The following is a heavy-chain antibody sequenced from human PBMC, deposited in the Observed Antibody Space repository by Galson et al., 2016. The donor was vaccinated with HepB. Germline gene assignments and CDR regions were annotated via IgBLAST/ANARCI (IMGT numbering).Heavy chain of an antibody. CDR3: ARLAAGTMAGDY. J-gene: IGHJ4*02. CDR2: ISPYNGNT. CDR1: GYSFTSYG. V-gene: IGHV1-18*01. D-gene: IGHD6-25*01. Sequence: VSCKASGYSFTSYGFSWVRQAPGQGLEWMGWISPYNGNTNYAQKLQGRVTMTTDTSTNTAYMELRSLRSDDTAVYFCARLAAGTMAGDYWGQGTLVTVSS.